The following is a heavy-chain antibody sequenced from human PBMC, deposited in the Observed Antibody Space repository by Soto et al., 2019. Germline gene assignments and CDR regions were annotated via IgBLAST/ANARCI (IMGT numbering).Heavy chain of an antibody. CDR1: GGSFSGYY. D-gene: IGHD6-19*01. CDR3: PRVPLYARSGWYGAHYYGMDV. J-gene: IGHJ6*02. CDR2: INHSGST. Sequence: PSETLSLTCAVYGGSFSGYYWSWIRQPPGKGLEWIGEINHSGSTNYNPSLKSRVTISVDTSKNQFSLKLSSVTAADTAVYYCPRVPLYARSGWYGAHYYGMDVWGQGTTVTVSS. V-gene: IGHV4-34*01.